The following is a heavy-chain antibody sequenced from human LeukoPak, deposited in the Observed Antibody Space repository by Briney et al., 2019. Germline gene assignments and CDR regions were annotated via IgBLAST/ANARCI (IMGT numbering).Heavy chain of an antibody. V-gene: IGHV4-39*07. CDR3: ARLSGWLNY. D-gene: IGHD6-19*01. J-gene: IGHJ4*02. CDR1: GGSSSGRSYY. Sequence: SETLSLTCTVSGGSSSGRSYYWGWIRQPPGKGLEWIGRIYTSGSNNYNPSLKSRVTISVDTSKNQFSLKLSSVTAADTAVYYCARLSGWLNYWGQGTLVTVSS. CDR2: IYTSGSN.